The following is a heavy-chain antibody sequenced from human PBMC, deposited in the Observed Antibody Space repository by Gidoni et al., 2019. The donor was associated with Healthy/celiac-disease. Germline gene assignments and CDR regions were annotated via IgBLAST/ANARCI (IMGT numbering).Heavy chain of an antibody. CDR1: GFTFSSYS. CDR2: MSSSSSYI. J-gene: IGHJ4*01. V-gene: IGHV3-21*01. CDR3: AGRRDGYYDY. Sequence: EVQLVESGVGLVKPGGSLRLSCAASGFTFSSYSMNWVRQAPGKGREWVSSMSSSSSYIYYADSVKGRFTISRDNAKNSLYLQMNSLRAEDTAVYYCAGRRDGYYDYWGQGTLVTVSS.